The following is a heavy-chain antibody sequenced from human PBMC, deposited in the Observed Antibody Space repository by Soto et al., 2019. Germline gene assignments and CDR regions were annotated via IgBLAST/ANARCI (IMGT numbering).Heavy chain of an antibody. CDR1: GFTLSSFS. Sequence: PGGSLRLSCVASGFTLSSFSMSWVRQTPGKGLEWVSSITTGNDYISYADSVKGRFTISRDNAKNSLFLQMNSLRAEDTALYFCARDSYSSLFDSWGQGTLVTVS. D-gene: IGHD6-19*01. CDR3: ARDSYSSLFDS. J-gene: IGHJ5*01. V-gene: IGHV3-21*01. CDR2: ITTGNDYI.